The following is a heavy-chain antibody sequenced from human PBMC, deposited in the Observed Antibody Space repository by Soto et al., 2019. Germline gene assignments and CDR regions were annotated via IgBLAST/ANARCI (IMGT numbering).Heavy chain of an antibody. D-gene: IGHD1-26*01. J-gene: IGHJ4*02. Sequence: EVQLVESGGGLVQPGGSLRLSCAGSGFTFSDYYIDWVRQAPGKGLEWVGRSRDKGDSYSTDYAASVKGRFTVSRDASKSSLYLQMYSLKTGDTALYYCTRSIVGTTSSDYWGQGTLVTVSS. CDR3: TRSIVGTTSSDY. CDR2: SRDKGDSYST. V-gene: IGHV3-72*01. CDR1: GFTFSDYY.